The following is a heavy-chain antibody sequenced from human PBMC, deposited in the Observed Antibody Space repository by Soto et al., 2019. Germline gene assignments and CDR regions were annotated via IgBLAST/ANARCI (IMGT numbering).Heavy chain of an antibody. CDR1: GFTFSSYG. D-gene: IGHD3-22*01. Sequence: GGSLRLSCAASGFTFSSYGMHWVRQAPGKXLEWVAVISYDGSNKYYADSVKGRFTISRDNSKNTLYLQMNSLRAEDTAVYYCAKDLKVGSGYYPNWFDPWGQGPLVTVSS. J-gene: IGHJ5*02. V-gene: IGHV3-30*18. CDR2: ISYDGSNK. CDR3: AKDLKVGSGYYPNWFDP.